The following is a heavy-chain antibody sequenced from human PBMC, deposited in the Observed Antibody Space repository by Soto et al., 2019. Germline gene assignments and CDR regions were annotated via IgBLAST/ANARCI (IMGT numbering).Heavy chain of an antibody. CDR2: IIPIFGTA. J-gene: IGHJ4*02. V-gene: IGHV1-69*13. Sequence: SVKVSCKASGGTFSSYAISWVRQAPGQGLEWMGGIIPIFGTANYAQKFQGRVTITADESTSTAYMELSSLRSEDTAVYYCARGLAGATTQDYWGQGTPVPVSS. CDR3: ARGLAGATTQDY. D-gene: IGHD1-26*01. CDR1: GGTFSSYA.